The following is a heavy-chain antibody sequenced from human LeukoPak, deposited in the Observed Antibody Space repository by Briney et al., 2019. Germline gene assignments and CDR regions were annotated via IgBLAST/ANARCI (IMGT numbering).Heavy chain of an antibody. CDR3: ARGVVGELTNYFDY. D-gene: IGHD3-10*01. V-gene: IGHV4-30-4*01. CDR2: IYYSGST. CDR1: GGSISSGDYY. J-gene: IGHJ4*02. Sequence: SETLSLTCTVSGGSISSGDYYWSWIRQPPGKGLEWIGYIYYSGSTYYNPSLKSRVTISVDTSKNQFSLKLSSVTAADTAVYYCARGVVGELTNYFDYWGQGTLVTVSS.